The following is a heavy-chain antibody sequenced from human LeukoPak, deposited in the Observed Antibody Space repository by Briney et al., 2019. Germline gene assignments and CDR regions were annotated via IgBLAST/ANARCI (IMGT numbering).Heavy chain of an antibody. V-gene: IGHV1-18*01. CDR1: GYTFTSYG. Sequence: AASVKVSCKASGYTFTSYGISWVRQAPGQGLEWMGWISAYNGNTSYAQKLQGRVTMTTDTSTSTAYMELRSLRSDDTAVYYCARELVFGSSSSGGYFDYWGQGTLVTVSS. D-gene: IGHD6-6*01. CDR2: ISAYNGNT. J-gene: IGHJ4*02. CDR3: ARELVFGSSSSGGYFDY.